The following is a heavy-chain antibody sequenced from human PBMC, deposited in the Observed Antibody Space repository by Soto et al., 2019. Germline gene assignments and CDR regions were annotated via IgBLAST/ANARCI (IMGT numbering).Heavy chain of an antibody. Sequence: ASVKVSCKASGYTFTSYDINWVRQATGQGLEWMGWMNPNSGNTGYAQKFQGRVTMTRNTSISTAYMELSSLRSEDTAVYYCARDRRPCIAARRRGFDPSGQRTLVTVSS. D-gene: IGHD6-6*01. V-gene: IGHV1-8*01. CDR3: ARDRRPCIAARRRGFDP. J-gene: IGHJ5*02. CDR1: GYTFTSYD. CDR2: MNPNSGNT.